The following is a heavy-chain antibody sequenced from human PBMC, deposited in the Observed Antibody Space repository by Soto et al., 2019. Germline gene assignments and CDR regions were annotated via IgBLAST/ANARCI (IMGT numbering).Heavy chain of an antibody. CDR1: GYTFTGYY. CDR2: INPNSGGT. CDR3: ARSAGYCSRTSCQMGASYYYYGMDV. V-gene: IGHV1-2*04. J-gene: IGHJ6*02. Sequence: ASVEVSCKXSGYTFTGYYMHWVRQAPGQGLEWMGWINPNSGGTNYAQKFQGWVTMTRDTSISTAYMELSRLRSDDTAVYYCARSAGYCSRTSCQMGASYYYYGMDVWGQGTTVTVSS. D-gene: IGHD2-2*01.